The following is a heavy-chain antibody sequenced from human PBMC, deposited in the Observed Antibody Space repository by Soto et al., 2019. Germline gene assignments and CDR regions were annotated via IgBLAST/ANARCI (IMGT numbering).Heavy chain of an antibody. J-gene: IGHJ5*02. D-gene: IGHD6-19*01. Sequence: GGSLRLSCAASGFTFSSYGMHWVRQAPGKGLEWVAVISYDGSNKYYADSVKGRFTISRDNSKNTLYLQMNSLRAEDTAVYYCAKAGPRSSSGWYDWFDPWGQGTLVTVSS. CDR3: AKAGPRSSSGWYDWFDP. CDR2: ISYDGSNK. V-gene: IGHV3-30*18. CDR1: GFTFSSYG.